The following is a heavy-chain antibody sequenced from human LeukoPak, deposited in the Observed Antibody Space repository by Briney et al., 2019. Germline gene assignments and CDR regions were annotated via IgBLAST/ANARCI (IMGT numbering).Heavy chain of an antibody. J-gene: IGHJ5*02. V-gene: IGHV3-7*01. Sequence: PGGSLRLSCAASGFTFSTSWMSWVRQAPGKGLEWVASIKEDGSDKYYVDSVKGRFTISRDNAKNSLYLQMSSLRAEDTAVYYCARFRTLGAWGQGTLVTASS. D-gene: IGHD3-3*01. CDR3: ARFRTLGA. CDR1: GFTFSTSW. CDR2: IKEDGSDK.